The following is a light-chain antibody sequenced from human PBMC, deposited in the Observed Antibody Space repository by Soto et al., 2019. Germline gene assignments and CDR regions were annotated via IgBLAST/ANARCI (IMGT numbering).Light chain of an antibody. CDR1: QSVLYSSNNKNY. V-gene: IGKV4-1*01. Sequence: DIVMTQSPDSLALSLGERATINCKSSQSVLYSSNNKNYLAWYQQKPGQPPKVLIYWASTRESGVPDRFSGSASGTDFTLSISTLQAEDVAVYYGQQYYNNPPWTFGQGTKVEIK. CDR2: WAS. J-gene: IGKJ1*01. CDR3: QQYYNNPPWT.